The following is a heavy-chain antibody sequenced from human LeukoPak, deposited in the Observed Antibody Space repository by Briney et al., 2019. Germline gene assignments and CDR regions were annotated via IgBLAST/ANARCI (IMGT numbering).Heavy chain of an antibody. V-gene: IGHV3-23*01. CDR3: ANVRYFDWYYFDY. CDR2: ISGSGGTT. J-gene: IGHJ4*02. CDR1: GFTFSSYA. D-gene: IGHD3-9*01. Sequence: GGSLRLSCAASGFTFSSYAMSWVRQAPGKGLDWVSGISGSGGTTYYADSVKGRFTISRDNSKNTLYLQMNILRAEDTAVYYCANVRYFDWYYFDYWGQGALVTVSS.